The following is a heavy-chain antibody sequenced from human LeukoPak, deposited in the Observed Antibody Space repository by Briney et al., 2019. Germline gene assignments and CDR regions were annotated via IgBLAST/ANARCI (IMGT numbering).Heavy chain of an antibody. Sequence: GGSLRLSCAASGFTFSSYWMSWVRQAPGKGLEWVANIKKDGSEKYYVDSVKGRFTISRDSAKNSLYLQMDSLRAEDTAVYYCARVGPGAFDIWGQGTMVTVSS. V-gene: IGHV3-7*01. J-gene: IGHJ3*02. CDR3: ARVGPGAFDI. CDR1: GFTFSSYW. CDR2: IKKDGSEK.